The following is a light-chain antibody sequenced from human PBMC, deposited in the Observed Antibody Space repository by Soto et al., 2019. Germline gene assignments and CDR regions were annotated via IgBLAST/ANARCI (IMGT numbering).Light chain of an antibody. CDR1: QSVSSRY. CDR2: GAS. CDR3: QQYGSSQS. J-gene: IGKJ1*01. Sequence: EIVLPQSPGTLSFSPGERATLSCRASQSVSSRYLAWYQQKPGQAPRLLIYGASSRATGIPARFSGSGSGTDFTLTIRRLEREDFAVYYCQQYGSSQSFGQGTKVEIK. V-gene: IGKV3-20*01.